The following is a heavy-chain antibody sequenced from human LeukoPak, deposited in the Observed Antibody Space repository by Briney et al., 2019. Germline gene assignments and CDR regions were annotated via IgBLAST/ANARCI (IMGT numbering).Heavy chain of an antibody. CDR3: ARARYVSAWYAFDI. D-gene: IGHD6-19*01. Sequence: SETLSLTCGVSGGSISSTNWWSWVRQPPGQGLEWIGEISLRGLTNYNPSLKSRVTMSLDKSKNLLSLNLTSVTAADTAVYYCARARYVSAWYAFDIWGQGTMVTVSS. J-gene: IGHJ3*02. V-gene: IGHV4-4*02. CDR2: ISLRGLT. CDR1: GGSISSTNW.